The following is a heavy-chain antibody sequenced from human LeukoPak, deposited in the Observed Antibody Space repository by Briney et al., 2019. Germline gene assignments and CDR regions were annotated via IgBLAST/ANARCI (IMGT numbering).Heavy chain of an antibody. CDR1: GGSFSGYY. V-gene: IGHV4-34*01. J-gene: IGHJ5*02. CDR3: ARDRASGTRWFDP. CDR2: INHSGST. D-gene: IGHD6-13*01. Sequence: PSETLSLTCAVYGGSFSGYYWSWIRQPPGKGLEWIGEINHSGSTNYNPSLKSRVTISVDTSKNQFSLKLSSVTAADTAVYYCARDRASGTRWFDPWGQGTLVTVSS.